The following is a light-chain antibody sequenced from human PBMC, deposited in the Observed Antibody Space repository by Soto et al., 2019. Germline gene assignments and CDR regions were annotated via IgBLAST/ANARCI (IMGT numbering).Light chain of an antibody. CDR2: AAS. Sequence: EIVMTQSPATLSVSPGERATLSCRASQSVSSNLAWYQQKPGQAPRLLIYAASTSATGITARLGASASGTELALTISRLQSDDFAVYYCQHYNNWPDTFGQGTNLEI. CDR1: QSVSSN. V-gene: IGKV3-15*01. CDR3: QHYNNWPDT. J-gene: IGKJ2*01.